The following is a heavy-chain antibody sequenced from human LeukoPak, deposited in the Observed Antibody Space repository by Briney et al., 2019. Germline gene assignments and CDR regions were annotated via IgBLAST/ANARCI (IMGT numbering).Heavy chain of an antibody. CDR2: IIPIFGTA. J-gene: IGHJ4*02. Sequence: SVKVSCKASGYTFTSYGISWVRQAPGQGLEWMGGIIPIFGTANYAQKFQGRVTITADESTSTAYMELSSLRSEDTAVYYCARVDTAMVTGTLDYWGQGTLVTVSS. CDR1: GYTFTSYG. CDR3: ARVDTAMVTGTLDY. V-gene: IGHV1-69*13. D-gene: IGHD5-18*01.